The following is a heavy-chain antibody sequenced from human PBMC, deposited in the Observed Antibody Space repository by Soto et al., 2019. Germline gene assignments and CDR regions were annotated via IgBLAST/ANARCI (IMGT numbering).Heavy chain of an antibody. CDR3: ARVSIAVAGIAYYFDY. CDR2: VSHDGSNK. CDR1: GFSFSSCA. J-gene: IGHJ4*02. D-gene: IGHD6-19*01. V-gene: IGHV3-30-3*01. Sequence: QVQLVESGGGVVQPGRSLRLSCAASGFSFSSCAMHWVRQAPGKGLEWVPVVSHDGSNKYYADSVKGRVTISRDNSINTVYLQMNSLRAEDTAVYYCARVSIAVAGIAYYFDYWGQGTLVTVSS.